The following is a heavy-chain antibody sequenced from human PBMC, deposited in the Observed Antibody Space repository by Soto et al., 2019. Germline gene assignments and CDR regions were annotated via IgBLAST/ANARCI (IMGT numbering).Heavy chain of an antibody. CDR2: IRSKAYGGTT. Sequence: GGSLRLSCTASGFTFGDYAMSWFRQAPGKGLEWVGFIRSKAYGGTTEYAASVKGRFTISRDDSKSIAYLQMNSLKTEDTAVYYCTRAAVGYCSSTSCYDWFDPWGQGTLVTVSS. CDR3: TRAAVGYCSSTSCYDWFDP. D-gene: IGHD2-2*01. J-gene: IGHJ5*02. CDR1: GFTFGDYA. V-gene: IGHV3-49*03.